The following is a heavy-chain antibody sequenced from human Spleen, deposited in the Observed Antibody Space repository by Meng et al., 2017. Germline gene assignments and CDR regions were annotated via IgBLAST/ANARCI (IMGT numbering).Heavy chain of an antibody. V-gene: IGHV3-23*01. CDR3: AIDWYSNNLGAFNI. CDR2: ISGSGGST. J-gene: IGHJ3*02. CDR1: GFTFSGYA. Sequence: GESLKISCAASGFTFSGYAMSWVRQAPGKGLEWVSSISGSGGSTYYADSVKGRFTISRDSSKNTLFLQMIRLRAEDTAVYYCAIDWYSNNLGAFNIWGQGTMVTVSS. D-gene: IGHD6-13*01.